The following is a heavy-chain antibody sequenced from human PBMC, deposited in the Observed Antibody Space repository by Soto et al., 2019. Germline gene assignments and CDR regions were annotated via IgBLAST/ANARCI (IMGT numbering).Heavy chain of an antibody. CDR3: ARNASGRSLDY. V-gene: IGHV4-38-2*02. CDR2: IYNTVST. J-gene: IGHJ4*02. CDR1: SFSINRRQY. D-gene: IGHD6-19*01. Sequence: SETLSLTCSVSSFSINRRQYWGWIRQPPGKGLEWIASIYNTVSTHYNPSLKSRATISLDTSQNQFSLRLNSVTAADTAIYYWARNASGRSLDYWGPGRLVTVSS.